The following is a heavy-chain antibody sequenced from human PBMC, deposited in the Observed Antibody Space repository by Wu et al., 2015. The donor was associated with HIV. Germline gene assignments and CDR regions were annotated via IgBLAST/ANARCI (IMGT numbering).Heavy chain of an antibody. Sequence: QVQLVQSGAEVKKPGASVKVSCKASGYTFNRYGFSWVRQAPGQGLEWMGRIIPIFGTANYAQKFQGRVTITADESTSTAYMELSSLRSEDTAVYYCARDPTGLLWFGDDYWGQGTLVTVSS. D-gene: IGHD3-10*01. CDR2: IIPIFGTA. CDR1: GYTFNRYG. CDR3: ARDPTGLLWFGDDY. V-gene: IGHV1-69*13. J-gene: IGHJ4*02.